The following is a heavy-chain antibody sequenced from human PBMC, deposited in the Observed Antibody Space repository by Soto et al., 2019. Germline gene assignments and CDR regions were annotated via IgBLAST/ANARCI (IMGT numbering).Heavy chain of an antibody. V-gene: IGHV1-2*02. J-gene: IGHJ4*02. CDR3: ARDGMGLGY. CDR2: INPNPNSGGT. Sequence: QVQLVQSGAEVKKPGASVKVSCKASGYTFSGYHMHWVRQAPGQGLEWMGWINPNPNSGGTKYAQKFQGRVTMTRDTSISTVYMELRRLRSDDTAIYYCARDGMGLGYWGQGTLVTVSS. CDR1: GYTFSGYH. D-gene: IGHD3-16*01.